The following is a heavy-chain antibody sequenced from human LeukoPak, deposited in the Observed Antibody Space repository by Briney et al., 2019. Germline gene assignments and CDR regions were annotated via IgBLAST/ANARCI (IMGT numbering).Heavy chain of an antibody. CDR2: IYDSGNT. Sequence: SETLSLTCAVSGGSLSRGGYSWGWVRQPPGRGVEWIGYIYDSGNTYYNPSLKSRVTISLDRSKDQFSLKLTSVTAADTAVYYCARYGGSGTYFFDYWGQGTLVTVSS. D-gene: IGHD3-10*01. CDR3: ARYGGSGTYFFDY. J-gene: IGHJ4*02. V-gene: IGHV4-30-2*01. CDR1: GGSLSRGGYS.